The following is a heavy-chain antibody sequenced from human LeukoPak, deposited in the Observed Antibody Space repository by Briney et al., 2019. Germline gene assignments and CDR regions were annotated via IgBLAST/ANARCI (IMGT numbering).Heavy chain of an antibody. V-gene: IGHV1-18*01. CDR1: GYTFTSYG. Sequence: GASVKVSCKASGYTFTSYGISWVRQAPGQGLEWMGWISAYNGNTNYAQKLQGRVTMTTDTSTSTAYMELSSLRSEDTAVYYCARATLSSTGWYYYYYYMDVWGKGTTVTVSS. D-gene: IGHD1-1*01. CDR2: ISAYNGNT. CDR3: ARATLSSTGWYYYYYYMDV. J-gene: IGHJ6*03.